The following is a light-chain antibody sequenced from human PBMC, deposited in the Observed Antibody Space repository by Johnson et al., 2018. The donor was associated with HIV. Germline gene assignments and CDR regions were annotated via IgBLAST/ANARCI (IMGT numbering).Light chain of an antibody. V-gene: IGLV1-51*01. CDR3: GTWDTRLSAGHV. CDR1: SSNIGNNY. CDR2: DNN. Sequence: QSVLTQPPSVSAAPGQKVTISCSGSSSNIGNNYVSWYQQLPGTAPKLLIYDNNKRPSGIPDRISGSKSGTSATLGITRLQAGDEADDYCGTWDTRLSAGHVVGTGTKVTVL. J-gene: IGLJ1*01.